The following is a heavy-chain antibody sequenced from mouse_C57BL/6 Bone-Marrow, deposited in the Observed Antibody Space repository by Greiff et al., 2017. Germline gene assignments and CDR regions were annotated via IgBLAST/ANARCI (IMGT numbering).Heavy chain of an antibody. CDR3: ARGQFITTVVAPYYAMDY. J-gene: IGHJ4*01. D-gene: IGHD1-1*01. V-gene: IGHV5-17*01. CDR1: GFTFSDYG. Sequence: EVQVVESGGGLVKPGGSLKLSCAASGFTFSDYGMHWVRQAPEKGLAWVAYISSGSSTIYYADTVKGRFTISRDNAKNTLFLQMTSLRSEDTAMYYCARGQFITTVVAPYYAMDYWGQGTSVTVSS. CDR2: ISSGSSTI.